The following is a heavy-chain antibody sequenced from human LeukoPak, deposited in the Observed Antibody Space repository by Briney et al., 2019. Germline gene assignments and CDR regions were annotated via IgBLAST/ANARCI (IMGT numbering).Heavy chain of an antibody. J-gene: IGHJ4*02. CDR2: IRRKAYGGAV. D-gene: IGHD4-23*01. Sequence: GGSLRLSCTGSGFTFGNYAVTRVRQAPGKGLEWVGSIRRKAYGGAVHYAASVKGRFHISRDDSQSIAYLHMNSLKTEDTALYFCTRDGSRGKDTFDYWGQGTLVTVSS. V-gene: IGHV3-49*04. CDR3: TRDGSRGKDTFDY. CDR1: GFTFGNYA.